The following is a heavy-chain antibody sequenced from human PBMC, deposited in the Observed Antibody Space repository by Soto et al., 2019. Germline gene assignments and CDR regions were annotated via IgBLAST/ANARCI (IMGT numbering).Heavy chain of an antibody. CDR1: GFLFNTYW. CDR2: IKSDGSST. J-gene: IGHJ4*02. CDR3: AIGGGDYNYLDY. Sequence: EVQLVESGGGLVQPGGSLRLFCAASGFLFNTYWMFWVRQAPRKGLLWVSRIKSDGSSTNYADSVKGRFTISRDNDKNTLYLQMTSLRAEDTAVYYCAIGGGDYNYLDYWGQGILVTVSS. D-gene: IGHD3-9*01. V-gene: IGHV3-74*01.